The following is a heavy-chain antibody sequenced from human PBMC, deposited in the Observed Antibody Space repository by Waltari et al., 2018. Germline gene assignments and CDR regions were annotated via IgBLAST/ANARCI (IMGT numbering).Heavy chain of an antibody. V-gene: IGHV3-23*04. Sequence: EFHLVESGGDLVEPGGSLRLSCSGSGFTFEDNPMTWVREPPGEGWEVVAVISSKGGSLFYSESVKGRVTVSRDNSKKIVYLQMSSLRVDDTATYDCAKDSVVAAWFEAWGQGTSVTVSA. CDR2: ISSKGGSL. D-gene: IGHD2-15*01. CDR1: GFTFEDNP. J-gene: IGHJ4*02. CDR3: AKDSVVAAWFEA.